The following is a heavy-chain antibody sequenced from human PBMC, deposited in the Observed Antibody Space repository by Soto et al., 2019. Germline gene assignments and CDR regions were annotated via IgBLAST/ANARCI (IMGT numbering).Heavy chain of an antibody. J-gene: IGHJ4*02. CDR1: GYTFTNYG. CDR2: ISAYNGNT. D-gene: IGHD2-21*02. Sequence: QVQLVQSGTEVKKPGASVKVSCKASGYTFTNYGISWVRHAPGQGLEWMGWISAYNGNTNYVQKFRGRVTMTTDTSTSTAYMELRSLRSDDTAVYSCARDTDTMVTFDHWGQGTLVTVSS. V-gene: IGHV1-18*01. CDR3: ARDTDTMVTFDH.